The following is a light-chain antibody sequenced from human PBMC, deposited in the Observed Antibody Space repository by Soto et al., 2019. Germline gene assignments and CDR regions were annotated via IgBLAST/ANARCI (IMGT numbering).Light chain of an antibody. Sequence: IVLTQSAGTLSLSAGERATLSCSASQSVSSSYLAWYQQKPGQAPRLLIYGASSRATGIPDRFSGSGSGTDFTLTISRLETEDFAVYYCQQYGSSPETFGQGTKVDIK. J-gene: IGKJ1*01. V-gene: IGKV3-20*01. CDR3: QQYGSSPET. CDR2: GAS. CDR1: QSVSSSY.